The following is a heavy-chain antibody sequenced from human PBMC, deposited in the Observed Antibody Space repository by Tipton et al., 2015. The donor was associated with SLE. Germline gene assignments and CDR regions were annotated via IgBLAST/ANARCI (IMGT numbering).Heavy chain of an antibody. V-gene: IGHV4-59*11. J-gene: IGHJ4*02. CDR2: ISNSETT. CDR1: GGSISSHY. D-gene: IGHD2-15*01. Sequence: TLSLTCTVSGGSISSHYWSWIRQAPGKGLEWIGYISNSETTSYNPPLKSRVTISLDTSKNQFSLKLRSVTAADTAVYYCAGAWQGYCSGGTCYVLDYWGQGTLVTVSS. CDR3: AGAWQGYCSGGTCYVLDY.